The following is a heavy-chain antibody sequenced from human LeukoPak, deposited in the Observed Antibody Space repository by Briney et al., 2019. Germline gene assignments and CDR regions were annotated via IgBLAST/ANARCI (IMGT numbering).Heavy chain of an antibody. CDR3: ARGGESYDFWSGYYISDAFDI. Sequence: PGGSLRLSCAASGFTFSDYYMSWIRQAPGKGLEWVSYISSSGSTIYYADSVKGRFTISRDNAKNSLYLQMDSLRAEDTAVYYCARGGESYDFWSGYYISDAFDIWGQGTMVTVSS. J-gene: IGHJ3*02. V-gene: IGHV3-11*04. CDR1: GFTFSDYY. D-gene: IGHD3-3*01. CDR2: ISSSGSTI.